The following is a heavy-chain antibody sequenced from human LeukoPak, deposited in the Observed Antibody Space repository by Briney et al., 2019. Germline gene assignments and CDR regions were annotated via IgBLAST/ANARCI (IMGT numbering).Heavy chain of an antibody. V-gene: IGHV4-34*01. CDR2: INHSGST. CDR3: AREVVVVVTAIFSSYYYYGMDV. Sequence: SETLSLTCAVYGGSFSGYYWSWIRQPPGNGLEWIGEINHSGSTNYNPSLKSRVTISVDTSKNQFSLKLSPVTAADTAVYYCAREVVVVVTAIFSSYYYYGMDVWGQGTTVTVSS. D-gene: IGHD2-21*02. J-gene: IGHJ6*02. CDR1: GGSFSGYY.